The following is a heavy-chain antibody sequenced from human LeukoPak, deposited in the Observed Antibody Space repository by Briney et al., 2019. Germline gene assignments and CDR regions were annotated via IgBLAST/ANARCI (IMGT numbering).Heavy chain of an antibody. D-gene: IGHD3-22*01. CDR3: ASLDSSGYYYGY. Sequence: ASVKVSCKASGYTFTSYDINWVRQATGQGLEWMGWMNPNSGNTGYAQKFQGRVTMTRNTSISTAYMELSSLRSDDTAVYYCASLDSSGYYYGYWGQGTLVTVSS. CDR1: GYTFTSYD. J-gene: IGHJ4*02. CDR2: MNPNSGNT. V-gene: IGHV1-8*01.